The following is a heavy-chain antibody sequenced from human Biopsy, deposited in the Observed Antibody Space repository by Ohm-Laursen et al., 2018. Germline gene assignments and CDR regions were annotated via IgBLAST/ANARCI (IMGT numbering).Heavy chain of an antibody. CDR3: AKDGVAVGAGGDPYYYGMDV. CDR2: ISSDGSSQ. CDR1: GFTFSNYA. J-gene: IGHJ6*02. D-gene: IGHD2-15*01. V-gene: IGHV3-30*18. Sequence: RSLRLSCAASGFTFSNYAIHWVRQAPGRGLEWVALISSDGSSQYYADSVKGRFTISRDNSKDTLYLQLNSLRAEDTAVYYCAKDGVAVGAGGDPYYYGMDVWGQGTTVTVSS.